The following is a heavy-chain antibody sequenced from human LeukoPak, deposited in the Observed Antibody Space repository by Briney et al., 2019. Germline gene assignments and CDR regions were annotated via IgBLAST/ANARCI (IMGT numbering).Heavy chain of an antibody. J-gene: IGHJ5*02. Sequence: GGSLRLSCAASGFTFSSYAMSWVRQAPGKGLEWVSAISGSGGSTYYADSVKGRFTISRDNSQNTLYLQMNSLRAEDTAVYYCAKGDYGDYVGWFDPWGQGTLVTVSS. CDR3: AKGDYGDYVGWFDP. CDR1: GFTFSSYA. D-gene: IGHD4-17*01. V-gene: IGHV3-23*01. CDR2: ISGSGGST.